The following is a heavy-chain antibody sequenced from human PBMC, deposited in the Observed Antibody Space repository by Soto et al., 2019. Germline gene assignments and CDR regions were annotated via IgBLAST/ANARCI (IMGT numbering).Heavy chain of an antibody. D-gene: IGHD3-3*01. CDR1: GGSISSYY. J-gene: IGHJ6*02. Sequence: PSETLSLTCTVSGGSISSYYWSWIRQPPGKGLEWIGYIYYSGSTNYNPSLKSRVTISVDTSKNQFSLKLSSVTAADTAVYYCAITYYDFWSGYLDPNYGMDVWGQGTTVTVSS. CDR3: AITYYDFWSGYLDPNYGMDV. CDR2: IYYSGST. V-gene: IGHV4-59*01.